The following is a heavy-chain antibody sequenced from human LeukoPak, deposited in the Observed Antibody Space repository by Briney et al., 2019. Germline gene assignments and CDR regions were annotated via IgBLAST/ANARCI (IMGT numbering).Heavy chain of an antibody. CDR3: ARVGVVTATGNRLFDY. J-gene: IGHJ4*02. D-gene: IGHD2-21*02. V-gene: IGHV1-18*01. CDR1: GYTFSMYG. Sequence: ASVTVSCKASGYTFSMYGITWVRQAPGQGLEWMGWISTYNGNTNYAQKVQGRVTMTTDTSASTVYMELRSLRSDDTAVYYCARVGVVTATGNRLFDYWGQGTLVTVSS. CDR2: ISTYNGNT.